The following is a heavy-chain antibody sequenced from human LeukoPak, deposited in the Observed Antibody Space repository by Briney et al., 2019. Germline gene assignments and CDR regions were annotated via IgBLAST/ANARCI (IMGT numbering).Heavy chain of an antibody. CDR2: IKTDGSEK. V-gene: IGHV3-7*01. J-gene: IGHJ4*02. CDR1: GFTFSNYW. Sequence: GGSLRLSCEGSGFTFSNYWMGWVRQAPGKGLQWVANIKTDGSEKYYVDSVKGRFTISRDNAKNSLYLQMNSLRAEDTAVYYCARSYYFDYWGQGILVTVSS. CDR3: ARSYYFDY.